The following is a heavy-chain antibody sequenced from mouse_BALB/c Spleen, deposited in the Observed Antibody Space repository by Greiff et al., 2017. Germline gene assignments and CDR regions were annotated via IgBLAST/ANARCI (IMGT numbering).Heavy chain of an antibody. D-gene: IGHD3-1*01. CDR2: ISYSGST. Sequence: EVMLVESGPGLVKPSQSLSLTCTVTGYSITSDYAWNWIRQFPGNKLEWMGYISYSGSTSYNPSLKSRISITRDTSKNQFFLQLNSVTTEDTATYYCARRAARATGAMDYWGQGTSVTVSS. J-gene: IGHJ4*01. CDR1: GYSITSDYA. V-gene: IGHV3-2*02. CDR3: ARRAARATGAMDY.